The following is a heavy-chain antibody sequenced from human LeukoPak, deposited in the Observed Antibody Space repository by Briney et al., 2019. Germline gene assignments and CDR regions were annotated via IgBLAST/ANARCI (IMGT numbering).Heavy chain of an antibody. Sequence: PSETLSLTCNVSGYSIDSVYYWGWIRQPPGKGLEWIGSIYHSGSTYYNPSLKSRVTISMDTSKNQFSLKLSSVTAADTAVYYCARVPDYGGNRPFYYYYYYMDVWGKGTTVTVSS. V-gene: IGHV4-38-2*02. J-gene: IGHJ6*03. CDR2: IYHSGST. CDR3: ARVPDYGGNRPFYYYYYYMDV. D-gene: IGHD4-23*01. CDR1: GYSIDSVYY.